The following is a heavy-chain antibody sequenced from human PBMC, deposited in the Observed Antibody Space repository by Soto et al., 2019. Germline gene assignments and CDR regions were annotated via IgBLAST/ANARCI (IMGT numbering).Heavy chain of an antibody. V-gene: IGHV4-34*01. Sequence: PSETLSLTCTVYGGSFSGYYWSWIRQPPGKGREWIGEINHSGSTNYNPSLKSRVTISVDTSKNQFSLKLSSVTGADQAVYYCARRRPGLAARIGRRFDPWGQGTLVPVSS. CDR3: ARRRPGLAARIGRRFDP. J-gene: IGHJ5*02. D-gene: IGHD6-6*01. CDR1: GGSFSGYY. CDR2: INHSGST.